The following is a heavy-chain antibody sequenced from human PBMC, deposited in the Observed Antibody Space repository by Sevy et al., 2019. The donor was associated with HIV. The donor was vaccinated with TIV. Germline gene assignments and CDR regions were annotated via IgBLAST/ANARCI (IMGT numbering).Heavy chain of an antibody. J-gene: IGHJ4*02. CDR2: ISYDGSNK. V-gene: IGHV3-30-3*01. D-gene: IGHD6-13*01. Sequence: GGSLRLSCAASGFTFSSYAMHWVRQAPGKGLEWVAVISYDGSNKYYADSVKGRFTISRDNSKNTLYLQMNSLRAEDTAVYYCARTGAADDYWGQGTLVTVSS. CDR3: ARTGAADDY. CDR1: GFTFSSYA.